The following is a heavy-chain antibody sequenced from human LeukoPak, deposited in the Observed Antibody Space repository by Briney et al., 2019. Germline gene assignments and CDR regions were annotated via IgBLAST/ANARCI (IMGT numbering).Heavy chain of an antibody. D-gene: IGHD3-22*01. J-gene: IGHJ4*02. CDR1: GLTFDEFG. CDR2: ISWSGGRT. V-gene: IGHV3-20*04. Sequence: GGSLRLSCAASGLTFDEFGMIWVRQVPGKGLEWVSGISWSGGRTDYSDSVKGRFTVSRDNAKNSLYLQMNSLRVEDTALYYCARNLGDYYDGSGPFDYWGQGTLVTVSS. CDR3: ARNLGDYYDGSGPFDY.